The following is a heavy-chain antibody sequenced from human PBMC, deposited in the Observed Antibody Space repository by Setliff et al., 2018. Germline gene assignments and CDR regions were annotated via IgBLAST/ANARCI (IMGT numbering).Heavy chain of an antibody. D-gene: IGHD1-26*01. V-gene: IGHV4-61*02. CDR2: LHTSGST. CDR1: GGSISSGSYY. J-gene: IGHJ4*02. Sequence: PSETLSLTCAVSGGSISSGSYYWSWIRPPAGKGLEWVGRLHTSGSTNYNPSLKSRVTITVDTSKNQFSLKVTSVTAADTAVYFCARDNTIVGATDYWGQGTLVTVSS. CDR3: ARDNTIVGATDY.